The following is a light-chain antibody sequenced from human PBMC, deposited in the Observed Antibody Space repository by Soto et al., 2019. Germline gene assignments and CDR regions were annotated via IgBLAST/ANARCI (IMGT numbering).Light chain of an antibody. CDR2: DAS. Sequence: DIQMTQSPSTLSASVGDRVTITCRASQTISSLLCWYQQKPEKAPNLLIYDASSLESGVPSRFSGSGSGTEFTLTISSLQPDDFATYYCQHYNSYSETFGQGTKVDI. V-gene: IGKV1-5*01. CDR3: QHYNSYSET. J-gene: IGKJ1*01. CDR1: QTISSL.